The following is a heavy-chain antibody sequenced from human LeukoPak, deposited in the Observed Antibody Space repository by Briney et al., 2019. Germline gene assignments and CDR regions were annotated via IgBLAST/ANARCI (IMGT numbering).Heavy chain of an antibody. CDR1: GGSFSGYY. CDR2: INHSGST. J-gene: IGHJ5*02. D-gene: IGHD3-22*01. Sequence: SETLSLTCAVYGGSFSGYYWSWIRQPPGRGLEWIGEINHSGSTNYNPSLKSRVTISVDTSKKQFSLKLTSVTAADTAVYYCARGDYYDSSSYYPNWFDPWGQGTLVTVSS. CDR3: ARGDYYDSSSYYPNWFDP. V-gene: IGHV4-34*01.